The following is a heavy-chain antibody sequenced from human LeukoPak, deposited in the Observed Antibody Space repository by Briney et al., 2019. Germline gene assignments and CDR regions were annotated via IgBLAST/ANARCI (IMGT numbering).Heavy chain of an antibody. D-gene: IGHD2-15*01. CDR2: INQDGSEK. V-gene: IGHV3-7*01. J-gene: IGHJ4*02. Sequence: PGGSLRLSCAASGFRFSSFWMSWVRQAPGKGLEWVANINQDGSEKNYVDSVKGRFTISRDGAKNLLYLQMNSLRAEDAAVYYCAREQCSGNSCYYYWGQGTLVTVSS. CDR1: GFRFSSFW. CDR3: AREQCSGNSCYYY.